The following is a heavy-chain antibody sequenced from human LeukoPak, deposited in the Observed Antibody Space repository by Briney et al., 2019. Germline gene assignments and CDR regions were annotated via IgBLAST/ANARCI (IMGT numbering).Heavy chain of an antibody. CDR1: GGSISSGSYY. D-gene: IGHD3-22*01. CDR3: ARDKAPSYYYDSSGFVLTTDNWFDP. V-gene: IGHV4-61*02. J-gene: IGHJ5*02. Sequence: SQTLSLTCTVSGGSISSGSYYWSWIRQPAGKGLEWIGRIYTSGSTNYNPSLKSRVTISVDTSKNQFSLKLSSVTAADTAVYYCARDKAPSYYYDSSGFVLTTDNWFDPWGQGTLVTVSS. CDR2: IYTSGST.